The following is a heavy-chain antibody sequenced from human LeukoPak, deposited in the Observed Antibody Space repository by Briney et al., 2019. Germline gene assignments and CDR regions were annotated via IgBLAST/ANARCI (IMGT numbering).Heavy chain of an antibody. V-gene: IGHV1-24*01. CDR1: GYTLTELS. Sequence: ASVKVSCKVSGYTLTELSMHWVRQAPGKGLEWMGGFDPEDDETIYAQKFQGRVTMTEDTSTDTAYMELSSLRSEDTAVYYCATDSRRDSSGYYTFDYWGQGTLVTVSS. J-gene: IGHJ4*02. D-gene: IGHD3-22*01. CDR2: FDPEDDET. CDR3: ATDSRRDSSGYYTFDY.